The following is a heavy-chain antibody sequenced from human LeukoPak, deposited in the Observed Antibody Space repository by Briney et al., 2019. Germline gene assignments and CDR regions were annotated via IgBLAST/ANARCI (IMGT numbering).Heavy chain of an antibody. CDR3: AKDRVGAYPDYFDY. Sequence: PGGSLRLFCAASGFTFSSYAMSWVRQAPGKGLEWVSAISAGGGSTYYADSVKGRFTISRDNSKNTLYLQMNSLRAEDTAVYYCAKDRVGAYPDYFDYWGQGTLVTVSS. CDR1: GFTFSSYA. J-gene: IGHJ4*02. CDR2: ISAGGGST. D-gene: IGHD1-26*01. V-gene: IGHV3-23*01.